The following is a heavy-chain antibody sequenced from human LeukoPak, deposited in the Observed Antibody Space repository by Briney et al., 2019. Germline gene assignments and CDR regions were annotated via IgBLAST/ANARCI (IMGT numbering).Heavy chain of an antibody. J-gene: IGHJ4*02. D-gene: IGHD3-9*01. CDR3: ARVTDYDILTGYSYFDY. V-gene: IGHV4-38-2*02. CDR2: ISHSGNT. CDR1: GDSITSTYY. Sequence: SETLSLTCNVSGDSITSTYYWGWIRQPPGKGLEWIGSISHSGNTYYNPSLKSRVTISVDTSKNQFSLKLSSVTAADTAVYYCARVTDYDILTGYSYFDYWGQGTLVTVSS.